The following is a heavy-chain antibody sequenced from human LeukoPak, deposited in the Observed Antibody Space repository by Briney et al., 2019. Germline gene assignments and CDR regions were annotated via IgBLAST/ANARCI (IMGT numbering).Heavy chain of an antibody. CDR3: ARSLYYYGSDSFDI. Sequence: SETLSLTCAVSGGSISSSNWWSWARQPPGKGLEWIGYIYYSGSTNYNPSLKSRVTISVDTSKNQFSLKLSSVTAADTAVYYCARSLYYYGSDSFDIWGQGTMVIVSS. CDR1: GGSISSSNW. V-gene: IGHV4-4*02. D-gene: IGHD3-10*01. J-gene: IGHJ3*02. CDR2: IYYSGST.